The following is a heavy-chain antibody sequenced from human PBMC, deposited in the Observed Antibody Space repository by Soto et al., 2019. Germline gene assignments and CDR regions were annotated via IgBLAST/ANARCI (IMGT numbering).Heavy chain of an antibody. Sequence: PGESLKISCKASGYSFTTYWIGWVRQMPGKGLEWMGLIYPGDSETRYSPSLQGQVTISADKSISTAYLQWSSLKASDTAIYYCARLARPAYHGDSSNYYTSWFDPWGQGTLVTVSS. V-gene: IGHV5-51*01. CDR1: GYSFTTYW. CDR3: ARLARPAYHGDSSNYYTSWFDP. D-gene: IGHD3-22*01. CDR2: IYPGDSET. J-gene: IGHJ5*02.